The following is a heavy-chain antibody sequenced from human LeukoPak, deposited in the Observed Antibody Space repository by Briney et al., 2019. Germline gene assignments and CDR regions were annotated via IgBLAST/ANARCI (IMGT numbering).Heavy chain of an antibody. CDR3: AREAYSSSPNFDY. CDR2: ISSSSSYI. CDR1: GFIFSSYS. J-gene: IGHJ4*02. Sequence: GGSLRLSCAASGFIFSSYSMNWVRQAPGKGLEWVSSISSSSSYIYYADSVKGRFTISRDNAKNSLYLQVNSLRAEDTAVYYCAREAYSSSPNFDYWAREPWSPSPQ. V-gene: IGHV3-21*01. D-gene: IGHD6-6*01.